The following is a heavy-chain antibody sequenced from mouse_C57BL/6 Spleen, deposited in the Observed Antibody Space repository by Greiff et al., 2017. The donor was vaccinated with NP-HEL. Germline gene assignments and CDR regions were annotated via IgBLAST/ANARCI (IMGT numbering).Heavy chain of an antibody. Sequence: VQLQQSGPELVKPGASVKISCKASGYTFTDYYMNWVKQSHGKSLAWIGDINPNNGGTSYNQKFKGKATLTVDKSSSTVYMERRSLTSEDSAVYYCARISIYCGSSDAHWYFDVWGTGTTVTVSS. CDR3: ARISIYCGSSDAHWYFDV. CDR1: GYTFTDYY. J-gene: IGHJ1*03. V-gene: IGHV1-26*01. D-gene: IGHD1-1*01. CDR2: INPNNGGT.